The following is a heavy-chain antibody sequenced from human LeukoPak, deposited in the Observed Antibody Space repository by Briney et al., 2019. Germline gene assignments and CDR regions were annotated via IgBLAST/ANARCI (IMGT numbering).Heavy chain of an antibody. D-gene: IGHD1-26*01. V-gene: IGHV4-34*01. CDR1: GGSFSGYY. J-gene: IGHJ4*02. CDR3: ARQRGYSGSSEYYFDY. Sequence: PSETLSLTCAVYGGSFSGYYWSWIRQPPGKGLEWIGEINHSGSTNYNPSLKSRVTISVDTSKNQFSLKLSSVTAADTAVYYCARQRGYSGSSEYYFDYWGQGTLVTVSS. CDR2: INHSGST.